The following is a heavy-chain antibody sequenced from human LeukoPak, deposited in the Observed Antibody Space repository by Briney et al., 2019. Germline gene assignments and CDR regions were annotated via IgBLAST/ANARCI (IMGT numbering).Heavy chain of an antibody. Sequence: GGSLRLSCAASGFTFSSSSISWVRQAPGKGLEWVSSISSSSSYIYYADSVKGRFTISRDNAKNSLYLQMSNLRAEDTAVYFCARGGGLDVWGQGATVTVSS. CDR1: GFTFSSSS. J-gene: IGHJ6*02. V-gene: IGHV3-21*04. CDR3: ARGGGLDV. CDR2: ISSSSSYI. D-gene: IGHD3-16*01.